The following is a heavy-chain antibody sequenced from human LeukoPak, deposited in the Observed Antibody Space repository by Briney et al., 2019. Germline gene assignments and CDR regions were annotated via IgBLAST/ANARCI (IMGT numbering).Heavy chain of an antibody. D-gene: IGHD3-3*01. CDR2: ISAYNGNT. Sequence: ASVKVSCKASGYTFTSYGISWVRQAPGQGLEWMGWISAYNGNTNYAQKLQGRVTMTTDTSTSTAYMELRSLRSDDTAVCYCARAGVDFWSGYPTPFDYWGQGTLVTVSS. V-gene: IGHV1-18*01. CDR1: GYTFTSYG. CDR3: ARAGVDFWSGYPTPFDY. J-gene: IGHJ4*02.